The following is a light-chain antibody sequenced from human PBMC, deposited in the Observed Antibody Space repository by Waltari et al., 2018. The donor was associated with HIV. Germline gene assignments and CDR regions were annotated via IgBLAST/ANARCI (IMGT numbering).Light chain of an antibody. J-gene: IGKJ2*01. CDR2: AAS. V-gene: IGKV1-8*01. Sequence: AIRMTQSPSSFSASTGARVTITCGASQGISSSLAWYQQKPGKAPKLLIYAASTLQSGVPSRFSGSGSGTDFTLTISCLQSEDFATYYCQQYYSYPYTFGQGTKLEIK. CDR3: QQYYSYPYT. CDR1: QGISSS.